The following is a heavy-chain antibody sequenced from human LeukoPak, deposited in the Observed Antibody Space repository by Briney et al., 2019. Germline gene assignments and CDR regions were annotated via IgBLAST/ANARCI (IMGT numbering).Heavy chain of an antibody. D-gene: IGHD1-1*01. Sequence: ASVKVSCKASGYTFTSHGISWVRQAPGQGLEWMGWISAYNGNTNYAQKLQGRVTMTTDTSTSTAYMELRSLRSDDTAVYYCARETGTPPAKRFDPWGQGTLVTVSS. CDR1: GYTFTSHG. CDR3: ARETGTPPAKRFDP. CDR2: ISAYNGNT. V-gene: IGHV1-18*01. J-gene: IGHJ5*02.